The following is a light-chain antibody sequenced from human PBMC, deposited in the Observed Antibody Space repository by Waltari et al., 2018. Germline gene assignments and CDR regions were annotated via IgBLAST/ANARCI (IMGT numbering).Light chain of an antibody. CDR2: KAS. J-gene: IGKJ4*01. CDR3: QQYIASAT. CDR1: QSVSQW. Sequence: DIQMTQFPSTVSASVGDRVTITCRASQSVSQWLAWYQQKPGKAPNLLIYKASTLQDGVASRFSGSGFGTEFTLTINSLQPEDSGTYYCQQYIASATFGGGTAVEI. V-gene: IGKV1-5*03.